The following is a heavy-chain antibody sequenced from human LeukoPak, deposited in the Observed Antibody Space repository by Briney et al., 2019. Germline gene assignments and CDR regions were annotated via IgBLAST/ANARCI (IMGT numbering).Heavy chain of an antibody. J-gene: IGHJ4*02. CDR2: IYYSGST. CDR3: ARHFYDSSGYYWDY. CDR1: GGSISSHY. V-gene: IGHV4-59*08. Sequence: PSETLSLTCTVSGGSISSHYWSWIRQPPGKGLEWIGYIYYSGSTNYNPSLKSRVTISVDTSKNQFSLKLSSVTAADTAVYYCARHFYDSSGYYWDYWGQGTLVTVSS. D-gene: IGHD3-22*01.